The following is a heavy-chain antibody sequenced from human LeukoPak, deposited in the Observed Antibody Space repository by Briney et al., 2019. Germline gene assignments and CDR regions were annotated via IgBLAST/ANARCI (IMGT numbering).Heavy chain of an antibody. CDR2: ISGVGDKT. CDR1: GFTFDDYA. Sequence: GGSLRLSCVASGFTFDDYAMHWVRRAPGKGLEWVGLISGVGDKTYSTDSVKGRITISRDNSKHSLSLQMNSLRTEDTALYSCAKDSGTFYNSNGYYPTWYFYLWGGGTLVTVSS. J-gene: IGHJ2*01. CDR3: AKDSGTFYNSNGYYPTWYFYL. V-gene: IGHV3-43*02. D-gene: IGHD3-22*01.